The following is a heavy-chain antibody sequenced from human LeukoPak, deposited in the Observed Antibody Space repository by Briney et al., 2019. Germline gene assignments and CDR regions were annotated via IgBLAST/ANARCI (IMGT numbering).Heavy chain of an antibody. CDR2: INPNSGGT. CDR1: GYTFTGYY. D-gene: IGHD2-2*02. Sequence: ASVKVSCKASGYTFTGYYMHWVRQAPGQGLEWMGWINPNSGGTNYAQKFQGRVTMTRDTSISTAYMELSRLRSVDTAVYYCARVPGYCSSTSCYRGGAYFDYWGQGTLVTVSS. J-gene: IGHJ4*02. CDR3: ARVPGYCSSTSCYRGGAYFDY. V-gene: IGHV1-2*02.